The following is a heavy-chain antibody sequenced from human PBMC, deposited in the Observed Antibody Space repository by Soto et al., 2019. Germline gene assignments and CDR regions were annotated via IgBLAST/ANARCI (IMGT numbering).Heavy chain of an antibody. J-gene: IGHJ4*02. Sequence: GGSLRLSCXASGFIFKMYWMHWVRQSPGKGLVWISRIYNDGTYSDYADSVRGRFTISRDNVNDTLYLQMNNLRAEDSGLYYCTRGPRPISTGTGAYWGQGTQVTVSS. CDR1: GFIFKMYW. V-gene: IGHV3-74*01. CDR2: IYNDGTYS. CDR3: TRGPRPISTGTGAY. D-gene: IGHD3-10*01.